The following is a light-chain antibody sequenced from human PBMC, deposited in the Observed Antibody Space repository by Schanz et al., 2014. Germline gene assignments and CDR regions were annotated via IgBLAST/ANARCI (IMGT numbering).Light chain of an antibody. CDR3: QQNNDWPLT. CDR1: QSVSSK. CDR2: GAS. J-gene: IGKJ4*01. Sequence: EIVMTQSPATLSVSPGERATLSCRASQSVSSKLAWYQQKPGQAPRLLIYGASTRATGIPARFRGSGSGTEFTLTITSLESEDFAVYYCQQNNDWPLTFGGGTKVEI. V-gene: IGKV3D-15*01.